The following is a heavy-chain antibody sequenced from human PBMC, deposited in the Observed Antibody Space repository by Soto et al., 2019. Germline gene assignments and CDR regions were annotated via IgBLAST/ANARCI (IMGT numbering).Heavy chain of an antibody. CDR2: IYYSGST. CDR3: AGDYSNRFAFDI. J-gene: IGHJ3*02. CDR1: GGSISSYY. D-gene: IGHD4-4*01. V-gene: IGHV4-59*08. Sequence: SETLSLTCTVSGGSISSYYWSWIRQPPGKGLEWIGYIYYSGSTNYNPSLKSRVTISVDTSKNQFSLKLSSVTAADTAVYYCAGDYSNRFAFDIWGQGTMVIVSS.